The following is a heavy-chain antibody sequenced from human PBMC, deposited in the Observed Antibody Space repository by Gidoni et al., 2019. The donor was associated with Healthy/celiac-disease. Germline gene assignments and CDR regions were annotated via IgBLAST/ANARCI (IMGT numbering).Heavy chain of an antibody. V-gene: IGHV3-48*03. CDR3: ARDGVVPAAIYYYYHGMDV. J-gene: IGHJ6*02. D-gene: IGHD2-2*01. Sequence: VQLVESGGGLVQPGGSLRLSCAASVFTFRRSEMNWVRQAPGKGVEWVSYIRISGSTIYYADSVKGRFTISRDNAKNSLYLQMNSMRAEDTAVYYCARDGVVPAAIYYYYHGMDVWGQGTTVTVSS. CDR2: IRISGSTI. CDR1: VFTFRRSE.